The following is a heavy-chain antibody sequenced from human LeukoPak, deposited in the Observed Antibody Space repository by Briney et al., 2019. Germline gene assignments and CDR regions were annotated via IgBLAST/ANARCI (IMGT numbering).Heavy chain of an antibody. Sequence: GGSLRLSCAASGFTFSSYWMSWVRQAPGKGLEWVANIKQDGSEKYYVDSVKGRFTISRDNAKNSLYLQMNSLRAEGTAVYYCARIWVVAAKSGFDYWGQGTLVTVSS. V-gene: IGHV3-7*01. J-gene: IGHJ4*02. CDR3: ARIWVVAAKSGFDY. CDR1: GFTFSSYW. CDR2: IKQDGSEK. D-gene: IGHD2-15*01.